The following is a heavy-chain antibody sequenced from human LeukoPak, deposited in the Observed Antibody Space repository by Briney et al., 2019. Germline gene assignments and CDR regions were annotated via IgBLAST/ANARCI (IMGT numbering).Heavy chain of an antibody. CDR3: ARLVVITTFDWFDP. J-gene: IGHJ5*02. CDR2: IYTSGST. CDR1: GGSISSYY. Sequence: SETLSLACTVSGGSISSYYRSWIRQPAGKGLEWIGRIYTSGSTNYNPSLKSRVTMSVDTSKNQFSLKLTSVTAADTAVYYCARLVVITTFDWFDPWGQGTLVTVSS. D-gene: IGHD3-22*01. V-gene: IGHV4-4*07.